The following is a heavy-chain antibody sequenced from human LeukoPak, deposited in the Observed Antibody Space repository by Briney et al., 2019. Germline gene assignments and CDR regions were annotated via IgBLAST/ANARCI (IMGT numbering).Heavy chain of an antibody. CDR1: GDSITYFY. D-gene: IGHD4-11*01. Sequence: SETLSLTCSVSGDSITYFYWSWIRQAAGKGLEWIGRFSSSGSTDYNASLKSRVTMSVDTSKNQLSLKVTSVTAADTAVYYCSREGYSCPNWFDTWGQGTLVTVSS. CDR2: FSSSGST. J-gene: IGHJ5*02. V-gene: IGHV4-4*07. CDR3: SREGYSCPNWFDT.